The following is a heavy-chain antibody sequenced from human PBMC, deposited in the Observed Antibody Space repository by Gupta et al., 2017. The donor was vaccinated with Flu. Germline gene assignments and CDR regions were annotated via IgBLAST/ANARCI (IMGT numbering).Heavy chain of an antibody. CDR3: ARGINSGSWPPRY. Sequence: QVQLQESGPGLVKPSETLSLTCTVSGVSISSYCWSWVRQPPGKGLEWIGYIYYSGNTDYNPSLKSRVTISIDTSKNQFSLKLNSVTAADTAIYYCARGINSGSWPPRYWGQGTLVTVSS. J-gene: IGHJ4*02. CDR2: IYYSGNT. CDR1: GVSISSYC. V-gene: IGHV4-59*01. D-gene: IGHD6-13*01.